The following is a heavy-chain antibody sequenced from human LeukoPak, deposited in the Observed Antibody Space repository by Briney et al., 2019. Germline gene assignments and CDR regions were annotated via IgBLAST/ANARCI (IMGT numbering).Heavy chain of an antibody. CDR3: AGHANDGDYPLDY. J-gene: IGHJ4*02. Sequence: PSETLSLTCTVSVGSISGYYWSGFRQPPGMGLEWVGYIYYTGSPNYHPSLKSRVTISVDTSNNQFSLRLSSVTAADTAVYYCAGHANDGDYPLDYWGQGTLVTVSS. CDR1: VGSISGYY. V-gene: IGHV4-59*08. CDR2: IYYTGSP. D-gene: IGHD4-17*01.